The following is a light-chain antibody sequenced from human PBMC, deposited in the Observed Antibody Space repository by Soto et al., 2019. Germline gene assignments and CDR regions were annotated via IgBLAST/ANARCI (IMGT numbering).Light chain of an antibody. J-gene: IGLJ1*01. CDR3: CSYAGGYTFV. CDR2: DVN. CDR1: SNDVGDYDY. V-gene: IGLV2-11*01. Sequence: QSVLTQPRSVSGSPGQSVTISCTGTSNDVGDYDYVSWYQQYPGKAPKLIIYDVNKRPSGVPDRFSGSKSGNTASLTISALQAEDEADYYCCSYAGGYTFVFGTGTKATVL.